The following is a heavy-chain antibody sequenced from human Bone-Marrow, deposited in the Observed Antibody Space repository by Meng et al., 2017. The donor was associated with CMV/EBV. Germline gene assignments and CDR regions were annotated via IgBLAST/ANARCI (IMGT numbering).Heavy chain of an antibody. J-gene: IGHJ5*02. D-gene: IGHD4-23*01. Sequence: ASVKVSCKSSGYIFTDFYIHWVRQAPGQGPEWMGWINPRGGHMYAQKFQGSVTMAGDTSKNQFSLKLSSVTAADTAVYYCARENSENWFDPWGQGTLVTVAS. CDR2: INPRGGH. V-gene: IGHV1-2*02. CDR1: GYIFTDFY. CDR3: ARENSENWFDP.